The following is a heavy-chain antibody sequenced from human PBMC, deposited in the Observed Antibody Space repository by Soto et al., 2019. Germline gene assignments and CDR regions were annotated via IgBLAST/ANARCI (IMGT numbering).Heavy chain of an antibody. Sequence: QVQLQESGPGLVQPSGTLSLTCAVSGDSINNSHWWSWVRQTPGKGLEWIWETYHSVTTNYNPSLKTRVTISIAKSKNEFSLKMNSVTAADTAVYYCAREVNSSPARGPNWFDPWGQGALVTVSS. V-gene: IGHV4-4*02. CDR1: GDSINNSHW. J-gene: IGHJ5*02. CDR2: TYHSVTT. CDR3: AREVNSSPARGPNWFDP. D-gene: IGHD6-13*01.